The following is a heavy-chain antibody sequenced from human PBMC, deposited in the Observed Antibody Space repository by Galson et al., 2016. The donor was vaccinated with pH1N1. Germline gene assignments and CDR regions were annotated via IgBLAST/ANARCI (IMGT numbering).Heavy chain of an antibody. Sequence: TLSLTCIVSGASVSSGEYYWSWIRQPPGKGLEWIAYIYYSGSTYYNPSLKSRVTISSDMSKNHFSLRPSSVAAADTAMYYCASGIRGSQPDRTYHFDFWGQGALVTVSS. CDR2: IYYSGST. CDR1: GASVSSGEYY. V-gene: IGHV4-30-4*01. J-gene: IGHJ4*02. D-gene: IGHD1-26*01. CDR3: ASGIRGSQPDRTYHFDF.